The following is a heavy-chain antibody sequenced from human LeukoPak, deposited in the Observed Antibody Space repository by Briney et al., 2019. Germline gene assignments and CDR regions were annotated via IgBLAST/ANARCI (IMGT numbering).Heavy chain of an antibody. Sequence: SETLSLTCSVSGGSIRSTTYYWGWIRQPPGKGLEWIGSIYYSGNTYYSPSLMSRVTISVDTSKNQFSLNLSSVTAADTAVYYCARDHGPTVATSPFYSYYMDVWGKGTTVSVSS. V-gene: IGHV4-39*07. CDR1: GGSIRSTTYY. J-gene: IGHJ6*03. CDR2: IYYSGNT. CDR3: ARDHGPTVATSPFYSYYMDV. D-gene: IGHD4-11*01.